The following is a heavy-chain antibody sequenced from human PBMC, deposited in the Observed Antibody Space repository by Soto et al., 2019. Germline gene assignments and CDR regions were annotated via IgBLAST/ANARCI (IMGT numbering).Heavy chain of an antibody. CDR2: IIPIFGTA. D-gene: IGHD3-22*01. Sequence: SVKVSCKASGGTFSSYAISWVRQAPGQGLEWMGGIIPIFGTANYAQKFQGRVTITADESTSTAYMELSSLRSEDTAVYYCARIVDSSGYYSSWFDPWGQGTLVTVSS. CDR3: ARIVDSSGYYSSWFDP. CDR1: GGTFSSYA. V-gene: IGHV1-69*13. J-gene: IGHJ5*02.